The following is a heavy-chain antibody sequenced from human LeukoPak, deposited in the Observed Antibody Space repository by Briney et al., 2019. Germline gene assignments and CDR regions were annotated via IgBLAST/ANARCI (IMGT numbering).Heavy chain of an antibody. CDR2: IYYSEST. CDR3: ARTALGGWFDP. CDR1: GGSISSGDYY. V-gene: IGHV4-30-4*08. Sequence: SETLSLTCTVAGGSISSGDYYWSWLRQPPGKGLEWIGYIYYSESTYYNPHLKSRVIISVDTSKNQFSLKLSSVTAADTAVYYCARTALGGWFDPWGQGTLVTVSS. J-gene: IGHJ5*02. D-gene: IGHD2-15*01.